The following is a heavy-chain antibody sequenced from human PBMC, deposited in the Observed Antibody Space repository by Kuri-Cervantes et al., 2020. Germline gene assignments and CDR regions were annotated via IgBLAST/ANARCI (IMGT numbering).Heavy chain of an antibody. CDR1: GFTFNAYG. CDR2: ISGSGTTT. V-gene: IGHV3-23*01. J-gene: IGHJ4*02. CDR3: AREWFRDGYENTGIDY. Sequence: GGSLRLSCAVSGFTFNAYGMSWARQVPGRGLEWVSAISGSGTTTSYADSVKGRFTISRDNSQNTLYLQMTSLRAEDTAVYYCAREWFRDGYENTGIDYWGQGTLVTVSS. D-gene: IGHD5-24*01.